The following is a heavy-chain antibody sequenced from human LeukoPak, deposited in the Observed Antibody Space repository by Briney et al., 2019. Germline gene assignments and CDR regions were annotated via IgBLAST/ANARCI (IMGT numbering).Heavy chain of an antibody. Sequence: GGSLRLSCAASGFTSSSYSMNWVRQAAGKGLEWVSYIRSSSSTIYYADSVKGRFTISRDNAKNSLYLQMNSLRDEDTAVYYCARVPSSDYYYFDYWGQGTLVTVSS. CDR1: GFTSSSYS. CDR2: IRSSSSTI. CDR3: ARVPSSDYYYFDY. D-gene: IGHD3-22*01. J-gene: IGHJ4*02. V-gene: IGHV3-48*02.